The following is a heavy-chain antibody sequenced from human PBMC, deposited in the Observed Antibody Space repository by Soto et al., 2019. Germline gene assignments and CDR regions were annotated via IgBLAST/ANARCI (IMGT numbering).Heavy chain of an antibody. CDR3: ERRSGYFSYYYYYSLDV. J-gene: IGHJ6*03. CDR2: MNPNSGNT. D-gene: IGHD5-12*01. CDR1: GYTFTSYD. V-gene: IGHV1-8*01. Sequence: QVQLVQSGAEVKKPGASVKVSCKASGYTFTSYDINWVRQATGQGLEWMGWMNPNSGNTGYAQKFQGRVTMTRNTSISTAYMELSSLRSEDTAVYYCERRSGYFSYYYYYSLDVWGKGTTVTVSS.